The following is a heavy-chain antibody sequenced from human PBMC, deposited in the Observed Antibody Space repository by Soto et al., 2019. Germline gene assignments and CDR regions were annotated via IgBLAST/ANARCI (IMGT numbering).Heavy chain of an antibody. CDR2: IYYSGNT. V-gene: IGHV4-59*01. J-gene: IGHJ4*02. CDR3: ARGRKGYTYGLFDY. Sequence: QVQLQESGPGLVKPSETLSLTCTVSGGSISGYYWSWIRQPPGKGLEWIGYIYYSGNTNYNPSLKSRVTISVDMSKDQFSLKLSSVTAADTAVYYCARGRKGYTYGLFDYWGQGTLVTVSS. CDR1: GGSISGYY. D-gene: IGHD5-18*01.